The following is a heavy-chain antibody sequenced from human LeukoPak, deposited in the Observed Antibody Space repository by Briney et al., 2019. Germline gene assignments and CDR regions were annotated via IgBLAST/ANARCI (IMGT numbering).Heavy chain of an antibody. V-gene: IGHV4-39*07. CDR3: ARGHYGDYVGDY. Sequence: SETLSLTCTVSGGSISSSSYYWGWIRQPPGKGLEWIGSIYYSGSTYYNPSLKSRVTISVDTSKNQFSLKLSSVTAADTAVYYCARGHYGDYVGDYWGQGTLVTVSS. J-gene: IGHJ4*02. CDR2: IYYSGST. D-gene: IGHD4-17*01. CDR1: GGSISSSSYY.